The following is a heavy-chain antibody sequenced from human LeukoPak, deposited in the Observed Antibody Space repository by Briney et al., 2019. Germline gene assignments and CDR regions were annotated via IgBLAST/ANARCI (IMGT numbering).Heavy chain of an antibody. CDR2: ISSSSSYI. V-gene: IGHV3-21*01. Sequence: GGSLRLSCAASGFTFSSYSMNWVRQAPGKGLEWVSSISSSSSYIYYADSVKGRFTISRDNAKNSLYLQMNSLRAEDTAVYYFARTRFGYCSGYDAFDIWGQGTMVTVSS. CDR3: ARTRFGYCSGYDAFDI. J-gene: IGHJ3*02. CDR1: GFTFSSYS. D-gene: IGHD3-10*01.